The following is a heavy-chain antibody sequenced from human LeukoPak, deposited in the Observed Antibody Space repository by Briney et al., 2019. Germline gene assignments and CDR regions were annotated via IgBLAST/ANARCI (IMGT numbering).Heavy chain of an antibody. CDR1: GFIFSRYS. Sequence: GRSLTPSCPASGFIFSRYSMSWVRQAPGKVLEWVAAMSASGSSTYYANSGKGRFTISSDKSKNTLYLQMNSLRAEDTAVYYCAKYGAGMGFDYWGQGTLVTVSS. J-gene: IGHJ4*02. CDR3: AKYGAGMGFDY. D-gene: IGHD3-10*01. V-gene: IGHV3-23*01. CDR2: MSASGSST.